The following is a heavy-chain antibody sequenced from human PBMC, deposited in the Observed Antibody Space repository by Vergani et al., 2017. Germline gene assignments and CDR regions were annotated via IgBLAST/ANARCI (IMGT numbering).Heavy chain of an antibody. CDR3: ARGYYYDSSGYIILD. CDR1: GGSISSGSYY. J-gene: IGHJ4*02. Sequence: QVQLQESGPGLVKPSQTLSLTCTVSGGSISSGSYYWSWIRQPAGKGLEWIGRIYTSGSTNYNPSLKSRVTISVDTSKNQFSLKLSSVTAADTAVYYCARGYYYDSSGYIILDWGQGTLVTVSS. D-gene: IGHD3-22*01. V-gene: IGHV4-61*02. CDR2: IYTSGST.